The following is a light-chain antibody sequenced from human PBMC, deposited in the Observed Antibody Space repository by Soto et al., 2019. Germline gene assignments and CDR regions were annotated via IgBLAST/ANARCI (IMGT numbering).Light chain of an antibody. Sequence: EIVMTQSPVTLSVSPGERATLSCRASQSVGSNLAWYQQKPGQAPRLLVFSSSTRATDVPARFTGSGSGTEFTLTVSSVQSEDVAVYFCQHYTQWPRFTFGQGTRLEIK. V-gene: IGKV3-15*01. CDR1: QSVGSN. J-gene: IGKJ2*01. CDR2: SSS. CDR3: QHYTQWPRFT.